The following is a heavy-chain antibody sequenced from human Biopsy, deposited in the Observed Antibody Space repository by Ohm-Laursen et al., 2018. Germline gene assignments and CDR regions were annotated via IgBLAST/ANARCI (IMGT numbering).Heavy chain of an antibody. CDR3: AKDRYNYTPIGGFSMDV. V-gene: IGHV3-30*18. CDR2: IFYDGSNT. Sequence: SLRLSCAASGFTFNNYGMQWVRQAPGKGLEWVAFIFYDGSNTYYADSVKGRFTISRDNSRDTMYLQMGSLRAEDTAVYYCAKDRYNYTPIGGFSMDVWGQGTTVTVSS. D-gene: IGHD5-18*01. CDR1: GFTFNNYG. J-gene: IGHJ6*02.